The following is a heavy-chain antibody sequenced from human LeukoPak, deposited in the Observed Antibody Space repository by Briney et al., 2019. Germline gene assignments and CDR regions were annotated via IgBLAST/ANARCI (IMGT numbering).Heavy chain of an antibody. J-gene: IGHJ6*04. V-gene: IGHV3-48*03. D-gene: IGHD2-15*01. CDR2: ISSSGSTI. CDR1: GFTFSSYE. Sequence: GGSLRLSCAASGFTFSSYEMNWVRQAPGKGLEWVSYISSSGSTIYYADSVKGRFTISRDNAKNSLYLQMNSLRAEDAAVYYCARDWGLGGSCYSCMDVWGKGTTVTVSS. CDR3: ARDWGLGGSCYSCMDV.